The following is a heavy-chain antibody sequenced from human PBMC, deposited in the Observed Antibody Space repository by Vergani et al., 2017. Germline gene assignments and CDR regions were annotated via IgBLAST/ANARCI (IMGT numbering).Heavy chain of an antibody. CDR1: GFTFTSSA. CDR2: IVVGSGNT. Sequence: QMQLVQSGPEVKKPGTSVKVSCKASGFTFTSSAMQWVRQARGQRLEWIGWIVVGSGNTNYAQKFQERVTITRYMSTSTAYMELSSLRSEDTAVYYCAADSGYDSLSYYYGMDVWGQGTTVTVSS. CDR3: AADSGYDSLSYYYGMDV. J-gene: IGHJ6*02. V-gene: IGHV1-58*02. D-gene: IGHD5-12*01.